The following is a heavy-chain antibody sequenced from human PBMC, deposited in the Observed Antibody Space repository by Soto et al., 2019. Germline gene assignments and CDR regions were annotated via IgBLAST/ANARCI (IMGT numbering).Heavy chain of an antibody. D-gene: IGHD1-26*01. Sequence: ASVKVSCKASGYTFTGYGITWVRQAPGQGLEWMGWISAYSGDTNYAQNLQGRVTMTTDTSTSTAYMELRSLRSDDTAVYYCARPSSGSYTHWGQGTLVTVSS. CDR1: GYTFTGYG. CDR3: ARPSSGSYTH. J-gene: IGHJ4*02. CDR2: ISAYSGDT. V-gene: IGHV1-18*01.